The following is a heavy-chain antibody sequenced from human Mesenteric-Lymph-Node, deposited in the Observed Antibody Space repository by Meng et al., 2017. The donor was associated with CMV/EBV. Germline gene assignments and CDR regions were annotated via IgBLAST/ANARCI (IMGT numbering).Heavy chain of an antibody. V-gene: IGHV4-34*01. CDR3: ARGGRKPVRVRGVITNRYYYYGMDV. Sequence: SETLSLTCTVSGGPISSYYWSWIRQPPGKGLEWIGEINHSGSTNYNPSLKSRVTISVDTSKNQFSLKLSSVTAADTAVYYCARGGRKPVRVRGVITNRYYYYGMDVWGQGTTVTVSS. CDR2: INHSGST. CDR1: GGPISSYY. J-gene: IGHJ6*02. D-gene: IGHD3-10*01.